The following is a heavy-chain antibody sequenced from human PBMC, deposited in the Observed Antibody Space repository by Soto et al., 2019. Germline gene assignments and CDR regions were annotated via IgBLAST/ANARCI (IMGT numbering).Heavy chain of an antibody. Sequence: EVQLVESGGGLVQPGGSLKLSCAASGFTFSGSAMHWVRQASGKGLEWVGRIRSKANSYATAYAASVKGRFTISRDDSKNTAYLQMNSLKTEDTAVYYCTKEANQGVGYYYYGMDVWGQGTTVTVSS. V-gene: IGHV3-73*02. J-gene: IGHJ6*02. CDR3: TKEANQGVGYYYYGMDV. CDR2: IRSKANSYAT. CDR1: GFTFSGSA. D-gene: IGHD2-2*01.